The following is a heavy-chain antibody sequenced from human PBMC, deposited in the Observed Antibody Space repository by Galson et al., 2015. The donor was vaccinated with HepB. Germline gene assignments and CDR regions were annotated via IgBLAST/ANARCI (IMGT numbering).Heavy chain of an antibody. D-gene: IGHD3-10*01. V-gene: IGHV3-7*03. CDR1: GFTFSTSW. Sequence: SLRLSCAASGFTFSTSWLHWARQAPGTGLEWVASIEQDGRHTYYVDSVKGRFTISRDNAKNSLFLQMNSLRAEDTAVYFCARDDYGSGSYKFWGQGTLVTVSS. J-gene: IGHJ4*02. CDR2: IEQDGRHT. CDR3: ARDDYGSGSYKF.